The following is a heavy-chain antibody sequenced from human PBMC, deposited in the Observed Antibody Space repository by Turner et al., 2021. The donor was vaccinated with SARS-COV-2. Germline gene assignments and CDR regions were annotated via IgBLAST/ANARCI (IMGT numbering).Heavy chain of an antibody. CDR3: ARADYGHD. D-gene: IGHD4-17*01. J-gene: IGHJ4*02. CDR2: IKSESDGATT. CDR1: GFTFTKAW. Sequence: EVQLVESGGALVKPGGSLRLSCAASGFTFTKAWMSWIRQAPGKGLEWVGRIKSESDGATTDYATPVKGRFTISRDASKNTLYLQMNSLKTGDTAVYYCARADYGHDWGQGTLVTVSS. V-gene: IGHV3-15*02.